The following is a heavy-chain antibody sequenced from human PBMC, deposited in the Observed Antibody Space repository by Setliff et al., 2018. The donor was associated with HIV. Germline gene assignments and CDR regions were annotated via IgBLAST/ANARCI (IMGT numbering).Heavy chain of an antibody. V-gene: IGHV1-3*01. J-gene: IGHJ5*02. CDR3: ARDIGSVWHNWFDP. CDR2: INAGNGNT. Sequence: PGASVKVSCKASGYSFTRNFVHWVRQAPGQRLEWMGWINAGNGNTKYSQKFQGRVTISRDASASTVYMELNSLRSEDTAIYYCARDIGSVWHNWFDPWGQGTLVTVSS. D-gene: IGHD6-19*01. CDR1: GYSFTRNF.